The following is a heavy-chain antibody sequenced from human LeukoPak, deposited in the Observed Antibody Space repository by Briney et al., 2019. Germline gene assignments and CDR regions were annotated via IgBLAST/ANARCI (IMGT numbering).Heavy chain of an antibody. CDR3: ASGGGYNSLYY. CDR1: GFTFSGYT. J-gene: IGHJ4*02. D-gene: IGHD5-24*01. CDR2: ISNSSTYI. V-gene: IGHV3-21*01. Sequence: DPGGSLRLSCAASGFTFSGYTMTWVRQAPGKGLEWVSSISNSSTYIYYADSVKGRFTISRGNAKNSLYLQMNSLRAEDTAVYYCASGGGYNSLYYWGQGTLVTVSS.